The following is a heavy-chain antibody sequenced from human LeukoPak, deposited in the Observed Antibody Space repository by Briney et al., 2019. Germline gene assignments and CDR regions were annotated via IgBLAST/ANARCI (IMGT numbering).Heavy chain of an antibody. Sequence: ASVKVSCKASGGTFSSYSISWVRQAPGQGREWMGRINPNSGGTNYAQKFQGRVTMTRDTSINTAYMELSRLKSADTAVYYCARGGYSSGWSKDYWGQGTLVTVSS. J-gene: IGHJ4*02. D-gene: IGHD6-19*01. V-gene: IGHV1-2*06. CDR2: INPNSGGT. CDR3: ARGGYSSGWSKDY. CDR1: GGTFSSYS.